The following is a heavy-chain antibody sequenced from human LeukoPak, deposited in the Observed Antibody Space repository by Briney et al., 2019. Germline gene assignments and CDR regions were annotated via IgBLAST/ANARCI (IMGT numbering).Heavy chain of an antibody. V-gene: IGHV3-23*01. J-gene: IGHJ6*02. CDR2: ISGSGGST. CDR1: GFTFSSYA. D-gene: IGHD3-3*01. Sequence: GGSLRLSCAASGFTFSSYAMSWVRQAPGKGLEWVSAISGSGGSTYYADSVKGRFTISRDNSKNTLYLQMNSLRAEDTAVYYCAKDAHDFWSGYHYYYYYYGMDVWGQGTTVTVSS. CDR3: AKDAHDFWSGYHYYYYYYGMDV.